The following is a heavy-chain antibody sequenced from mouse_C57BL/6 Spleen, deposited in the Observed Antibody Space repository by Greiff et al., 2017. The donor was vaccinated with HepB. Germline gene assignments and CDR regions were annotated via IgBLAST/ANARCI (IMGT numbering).Heavy chain of an antibody. V-gene: IGHV2-2*01. J-gene: IGHJ4*01. Sequence: QVQLQQSGPGLVQPSQSLSITCTVSGFSLTSYGVHWVRQSPGKGLEWLGVIWSGGSTDYNAAFISRLSISKDNSKSQVFFKMNSLQADDTAIYYCASPTVVADYAMDYWGQGTSVTVSS. D-gene: IGHD1-1*01. CDR3: ASPTVVADYAMDY. CDR1: GFSLTSYG. CDR2: IWSGGST.